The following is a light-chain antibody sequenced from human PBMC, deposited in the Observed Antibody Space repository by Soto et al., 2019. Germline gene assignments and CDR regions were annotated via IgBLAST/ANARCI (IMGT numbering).Light chain of an antibody. Sequence: QCVLTQPPSAYGTPGQRVTISCSGSNSNIGKNYVYWYRQLPGTAPKLLIYRNNQRPSGVPDRFSGSKSGTSASLAISGLRSEDEADYYCAAWDDSLSGHELFGGGTKLTVL. CDR1: NSNIGKNY. CDR2: RNN. V-gene: IGLV1-47*01. CDR3: AAWDDSLSGHEL. J-gene: IGLJ2*01.